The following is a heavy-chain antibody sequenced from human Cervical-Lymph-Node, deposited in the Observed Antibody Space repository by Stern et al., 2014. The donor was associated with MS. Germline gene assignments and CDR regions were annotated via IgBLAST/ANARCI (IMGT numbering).Heavy chain of an antibody. J-gene: IGHJ4*02. D-gene: IGHD2-8*01. V-gene: IGHV3-21*01. CDR1: GFTFSDYT. CDR3: ARGNGVPY. CDR2: ISRSSTYT. Sequence: EDQLVESGGGLVKPGGSLRLSCAASGFTFSDYTMNWVRQAPGKGLEWVSSISRSSTYTYYADSVRGRFTISRDNAKKSLYLQMNSLRAEDTAVYYCARGNGVPYWGQGTLLTVSS.